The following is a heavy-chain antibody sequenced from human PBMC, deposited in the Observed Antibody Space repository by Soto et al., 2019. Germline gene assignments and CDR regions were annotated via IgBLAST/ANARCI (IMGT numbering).Heavy chain of an antibody. D-gene: IGHD2-2*01. CDR1: GGTFSSYA. CDR2: IIPIFGTA. CDR3: ARGAVLVVPAALNYYYYGMDV. J-gene: IGHJ6*02. Sequence: GASVKVSCKASGGTFSSYAISWVRQAPGQGLEWMGGIIPIFGTANYAQKFQGRVTITADESTSTAYMELSSLRSEDTAVYYCARGAVLVVPAALNYYYYGMDVSGHGTTITVSS. V-gene: IGHV1-69*13.